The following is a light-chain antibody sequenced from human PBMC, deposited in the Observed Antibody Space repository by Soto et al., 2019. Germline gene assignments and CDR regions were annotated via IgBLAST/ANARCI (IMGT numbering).Light chain of an antibody. V-gene: IGKV1-5*01. CDR3: QQYNSYSRYT. CDR1: QSISSW. J-gene: IGKJ2*01. CDR2: DAS. Sequence: DIQMTQSPSTLSASVGDRVTITCRASQSISSWLAWYQQKPGKAPKLLIYDASSLESGVPSRFSGSGSGTEFSLTISSLLPDDFATYYCQQYNSYSRYTFGQGTKLEIK.